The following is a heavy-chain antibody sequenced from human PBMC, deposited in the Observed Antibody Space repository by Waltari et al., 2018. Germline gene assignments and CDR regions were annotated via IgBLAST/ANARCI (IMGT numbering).Heavy chain of an antibody. V-gene: IGHV3-53*02. J-gene: IGHJ4*02. D-gene: IGHD5-12*01. CDR2: IYSGGST. CDR1: GFTVSSNY. Sequence: EVQLVETGGGLIQPGGSLRLSCAASGFTVSSNYMSWVRQAPGKGLEWVSVIYSGGSTYYADSVKGRFTISRDNAKNTLYLQMNSLRAEDTAVEYCASNGYSGPRRSYYFDYWGQGTLVTVSS. CDR3: ASNGYSGPRRSYYFDY.